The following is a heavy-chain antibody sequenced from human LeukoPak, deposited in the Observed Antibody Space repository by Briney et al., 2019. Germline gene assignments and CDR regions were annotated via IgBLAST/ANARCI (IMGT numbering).Heavy chain of an antibody. Sequence: SQTLSLTCAISGDSVSSNSVTWNWIRQSPSRGLGWLGRTYYRPTWYNDYAVSVRGRITVNPDTSKNQFSLHLNSVTPEDTAVYYCARRLTQYDCFDPWGQGILVTVSS. CDR1: GDSVSSNSVT. CDR2: TYYRPTWYN. V-gene: IGHV6-1*01. D-gene: IGHD2-2*01. CDR3: ARRLTQYDCFDP. J-gene: IGHJ5*02.